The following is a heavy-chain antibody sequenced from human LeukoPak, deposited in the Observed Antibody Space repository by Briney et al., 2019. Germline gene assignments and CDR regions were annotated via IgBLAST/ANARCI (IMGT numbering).Heavy chain of an antibody. Sequence: SETLSLTCTVSGGSISSYYWSWIRQPAGKGLEWIGRIYTSGSTNYNPSLKSRATMSVDTSKNQFSLKLSSVTAADTAVYYCARNYYDSSGYYANWFDPWGQGTLVTVSS. J-gene: IGHJ5*02. CDR3: ARNYYDSSGYYANWFDP. D-gene: IGHD3-22*01. CDR1: GGSISSYY. V-gene: IGHV4-4*07. CDR2: IYTSGST.